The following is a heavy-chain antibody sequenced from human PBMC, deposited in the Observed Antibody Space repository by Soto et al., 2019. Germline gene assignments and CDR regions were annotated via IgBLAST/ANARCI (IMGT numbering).Heavy chain of an antibody. D-gene: IGHD5-18*01. CDR2: ISAYNGNT. Sequence: QVQLVHSGAEVKKPVASVKVSCKASGYTFTSYSISWVRQAPGQGLEWMGWISAYNGNTYHARKLQGRVTMTTDTSTSTAYMELRSLRSDDTAVYYCARDVGYGLIDYWGQGTLVTVSS. J-gene: IGHJ4*02. V-gene: IGHV1-18*01. CDR3: ARDVGYGLIDY. CDR1: GYTFTSYS.